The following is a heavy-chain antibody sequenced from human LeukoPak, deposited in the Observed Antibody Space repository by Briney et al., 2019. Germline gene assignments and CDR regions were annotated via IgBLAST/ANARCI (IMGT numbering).Heavy chain of an antibody. D-gene: IGHD3-9*01. CDR3: ASGREYDILTGYPWRYYYYYMDV. CDR2: ISAYNGNT. J-gene: IGHJ6*03. CDR1: GYTFTSYG. V-gene: IGHV1-18*01. Sequence: GASVKVSCKASGYTFTSYGISWVRQAPGQGLEWMGWISAYNGNTNYAQKLQGRVTMTTDTSTSTAYMELRSLRSDDTAVYYCASGREYDILTGYPWRYYYYYMDVWGKGTTVTVSS.